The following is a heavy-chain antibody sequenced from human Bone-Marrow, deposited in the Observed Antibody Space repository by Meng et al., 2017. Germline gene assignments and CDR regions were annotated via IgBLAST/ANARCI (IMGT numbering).Heavy chain of an antibody. CDR3: SGHVDY. Sequence: GRLVETGGGFVKPGGSLRPSCAASGFTFSNAWMTWVRQAPGKGLEWIGRMKSNVDGGTVDYAAAVKGRFFISRDDSENTFYLQMNSLKTEDTAVYYCSGHVDYWGHGTLVTVSS. CDR1: GFTFSNAW. V-gene: IGHV3-15*01. J-gene: IGHJ4*01. CDR2: MKSNVDGGTV.